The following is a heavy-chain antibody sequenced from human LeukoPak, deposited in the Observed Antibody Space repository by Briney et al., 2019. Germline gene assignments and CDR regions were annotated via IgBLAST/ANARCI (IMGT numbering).Heavy chain of an antibody. CDR1: GFTFSDYS. Sequence: GGSLRLSCAASGFTFSDYSMDWVRQAPGKGLEWLAYIATDFTNIHYADSVEGRFTISRDNAKNSLYLQMNNLRADDTAVYYCVRDMTSRSWHAFDFWGQGTLVTVSS. J-gene: IGHJ4*02. CDR2: IATDFTNI. V-gene: IGHV3-48*01. D-gene: IGHD6-13*01. CDR3: VRDMTSRSWHAFDF.